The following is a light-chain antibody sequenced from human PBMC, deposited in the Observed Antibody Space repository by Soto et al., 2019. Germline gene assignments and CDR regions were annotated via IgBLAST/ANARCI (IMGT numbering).Light chain of an antibody. CDR2: GAS. J-gene: IGKJ4*01. CDR3: QQANSFPLT. Sequence: IMMTQSPATLSVSPGERATLSCRASQSVSILLAWYQQKPGQAPRLLIYGASARAPDIPARFSGSGSGTGFTLSISSLQPEDFATYYCQQANSFPLTFGGGTKVDIK. V-gene: IGKV3-15*01. CDR1: QSVSIL.